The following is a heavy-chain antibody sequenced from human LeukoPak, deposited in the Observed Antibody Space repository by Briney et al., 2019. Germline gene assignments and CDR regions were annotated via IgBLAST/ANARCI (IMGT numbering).Heavy chain of an antibody. J-gene: IGHJ4*02. CDR1: GYTFTSYA. V-gene: IGHV7-4-1*02. Sequence: ASVKVSCKASGYTFTSYAMNWVRQAPGQGLEWMGWINTNTGKPTYAQGFTGRVVFSLDTSASTAYLEISSLKAEDTAVYYCARGSRELLEDKGEVNDYWGQGTLVTVSS. CDR2: INTNTGKP. D-gene: IGHD1-26*01. CDR3: ARGSRELLEDKGEVNDY.